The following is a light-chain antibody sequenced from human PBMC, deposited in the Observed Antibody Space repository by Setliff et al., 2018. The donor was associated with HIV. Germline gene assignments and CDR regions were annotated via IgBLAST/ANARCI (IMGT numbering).Light chain of an antibody. Sequence: QSALAQPPSVSGAPGQRVTISCTGGYSNIGAGYEVHWYQHFPGGPPKLLIYSNINRPSGVPDRFSGSRSDTSASLAITDLQAEDKGDYFCLSYDSSLSGSVFGVGTKVTVL. J-gene: IGLJ1*01. V-gene: IGLV1-40*01. CDR1: YSNIGAGYE. CDR2: SNI. CDR3: LSYDSSLSGSV.